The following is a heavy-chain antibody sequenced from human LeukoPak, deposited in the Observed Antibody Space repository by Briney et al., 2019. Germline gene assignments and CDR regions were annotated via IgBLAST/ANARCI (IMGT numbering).Heavy chain of an antibody. J-gene: IGHJ4*02. Sequence: GGSLGLSCAASGFTFDDYAMHWVRQAPGKGLEWVSLISGDGGSTYYADSVKGRFTISRDNSKNSLYLQMNSLRTEDTALYYCAKDVATAAGTFYWGQGTLVTVSS. CDR2: ISGDGGST. CDR3: AKDVATAAGTFY. D-gene: IGHD6-13*01. V-gene: IGHV3-43*02. CDR1: GFTFDDYA.